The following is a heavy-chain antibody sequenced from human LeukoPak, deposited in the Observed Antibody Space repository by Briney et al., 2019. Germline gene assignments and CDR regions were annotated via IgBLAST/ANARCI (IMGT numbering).Heavy chain of an antibody. Sequence: GASVKVSCKASGYTFTSYGISWVRQAPGQGLEWIGWISAYNGNTNYAQKLQGRVTMTTDTSTSTAYMELRSLRSDDTAVYYCARYRYSSSWDYFDYWGQGTLVTVSS. CDR3: ARYRYSSSWDYFDY. V-gene: IGHV1-18*01. D-gene: IGHD6-13*01. J-gene: IGHJ4*02. CDR2: ISAYNGNT. CDR1: GYTFTSYG.